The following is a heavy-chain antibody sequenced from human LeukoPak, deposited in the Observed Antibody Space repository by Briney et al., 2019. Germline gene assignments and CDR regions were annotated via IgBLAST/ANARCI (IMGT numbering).Heavy chain of an antibody. CDR2: INHSGST. CDR3: ARGDFQYGFWSGYLNYFDY. Sequence: SETLSLTCTVSGGSISSYYWSWIRQPPGKGLEWIGAINHSGSTNYNPSLKSRVTIAVDTSKNQFSLKLSSMSAADTAVYYCARGDFQYGFWSGYLNYFDYWGQGTLVTVSS. J-gene: IGHJ4*02. D-gene: IGHD3-3*01. CDR1: GGSISSYY. V-gene: IGHV4-34*01.